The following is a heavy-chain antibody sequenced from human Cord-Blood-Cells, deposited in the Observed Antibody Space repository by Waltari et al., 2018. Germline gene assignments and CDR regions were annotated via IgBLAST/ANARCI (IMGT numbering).Heavy chain of an antibody. CDR2: VNPNRGVT. CDR1: GYTFTGYY. J-gene: IGHJ3*02. V-gene: IGHV1-2*02. Sequence: QVQLVQSGAEVKKPGASVKVSCKASGYTFTGYYMHWVRQAPGQGLEWMGWVNPNRGVTNYAQKFQGRVTMTRDTSISTAYMELSRLRSDDTAVYYCARSRNTDAFDIWGQGTMVTVSS. D-gene: IGHD1-1*01. CDR3: ARSRNTDAFDI.